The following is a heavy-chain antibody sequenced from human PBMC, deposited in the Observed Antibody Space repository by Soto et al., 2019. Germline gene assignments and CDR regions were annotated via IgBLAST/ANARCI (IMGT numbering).Heavy chain of an antibody. CDR2: IYPGDSDT. Sequence: ESLKISCKGSGYSFTSYWIGWVRQMPGKGLEWMGIIYPGDSDTRYSPSFQGQVTSSADKSLSHAYLQWSSLQAADTAMYYCARRTGRGIHHCSSTSCYASHAFDIWGQATMVTVSS. CDR1: GYSFTSYW. CDR3: ARRTGRGIHHCSSTSCYASHAFDI. V-gene: IGHV5-51*01. D-gene: IGHD2-2*01. J-gene: IGHJ3*02.